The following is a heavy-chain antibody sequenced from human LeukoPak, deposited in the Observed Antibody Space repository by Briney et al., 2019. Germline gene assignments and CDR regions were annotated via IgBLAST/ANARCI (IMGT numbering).Heavy chain of an antibody. D-gene: IGHD3-10*01. V-gene: IGHV3-7*01. CDR1: RFTLRTYW. CDR3: TIDPGDRRVDY. CDR2: IKEDGGET. J-gene: IGHJ4*02. Sequence: GESLRLSCAASRFTLRTYWMSWVRQGPGMGLEWVANIKEDGGETYYVDSVKGRFTTSRDNAKNLLFLQIHSLGADDTAVYYCTIDPGDRRVDYWGQGTLVTVSS.